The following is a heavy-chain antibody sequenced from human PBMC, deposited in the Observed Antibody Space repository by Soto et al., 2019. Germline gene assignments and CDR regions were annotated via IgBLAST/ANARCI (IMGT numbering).Heavy chain of an antibody. CDR1: GGSVSSGSYY. J-gene: IGHJ5*02. Sequence: NPSETLSLTCTVSGGSVSSGSYYWSWIRQPPGKGLEWIGYIYYSGSTNYNPSLKSRVTISVDTSKNQFSLKLSSVTAADTAVYYCARDGGSSSSATNFYNWFDPWGQGTLVTVSS. CDR3: ARDGGSSSSATNFYNWFDP. D-gene: IGHD6-6*01. V-gene: IGHV4-61*01. CDR2: IYYSGST.